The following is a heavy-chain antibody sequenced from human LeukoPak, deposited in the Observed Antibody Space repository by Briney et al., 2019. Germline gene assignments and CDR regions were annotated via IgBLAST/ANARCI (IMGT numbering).Heavy chain of an antibody. D-gene: IGHD3-22*01. CDR1: GGTFSSYA. J-gene: IGHJ4*02. CDR3: ARGCISHDSSGYYDY. V-gene: IGHV1-69*05. CDR2: IIPIFGTA. Sequence: VASVKVSCKASGGTFSSYAISWVRQAPGQGLEWMGRIIPIFGTANYAQKFQGRVTITTDESTSTAYMELSSLRSEDTAVYYCARGCISHDSSGYYDYWGQGTLVTVSS.